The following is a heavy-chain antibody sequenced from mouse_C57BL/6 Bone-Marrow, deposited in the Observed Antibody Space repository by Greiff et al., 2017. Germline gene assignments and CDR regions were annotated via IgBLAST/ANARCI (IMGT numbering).Heavy chain of an antibody. CDR2: IWTGGGT. V-gene: IGHV2-9-1*01. CDR1: GFSLTSYA. D-gene: IGHD2-3*01. Sequence: VKLVESGPGLVAPSQSLSTTCTVSGFSLTSYAISWVRQPPGKGLEWLGVIWTGGGTNYNSALKSRLSISKDNSKSQVFLKMNSLQTDDTARYYCARQYDGYSTFAYWGQGTLVTVSA. J-gene: IGHJ3*01. CDR3: ARQYDGYSTFAY.